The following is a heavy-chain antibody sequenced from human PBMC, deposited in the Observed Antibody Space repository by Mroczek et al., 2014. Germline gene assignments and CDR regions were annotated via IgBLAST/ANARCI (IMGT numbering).Heavy chain of an antibody. CDR1: GGSFSGYY. J-gene: IGHJ4*02. V-gene: IGHV4-34*01. Sequence: QVQLQQWGAGLLKPSETLSLTCAVYGGSFSGYYWSWIRQPPGKGLEWIGEINHSGSTNYNPSLKSRVTISVDTSKNQFSLKLSSVTAADTAVYYCARGQKPDYDILTGYPGGLGYYFDYWGQGTLVTVSS. CDR3: ARGQKPDYDILTGYPGGLGYYFDY. CDR2: INHSGST. D-gene: IGHD3-9*01.